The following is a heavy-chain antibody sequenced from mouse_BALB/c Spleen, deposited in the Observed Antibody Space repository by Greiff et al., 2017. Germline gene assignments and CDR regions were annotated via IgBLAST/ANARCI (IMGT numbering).Heavy chain of an antibody. CDR1: GYTFTSYD. Sequence: QVQLQQPGAELVKPGASVKLSCKASGYTFTSYDINWVKQRPGQGLEWIGWIYPGDGSTKYNEKFKGKATLTADKSSSTAYMQLSSLTSENSAVYFCARITTATWAMDYWGQGTSVTVSS. J-gene: IGHJ4*01. CDR3: ARITTATWAMDY. CDR2: IYPGDGST. D-gene: IGHD1-2*01. V-gene: IGHV1S56*01.